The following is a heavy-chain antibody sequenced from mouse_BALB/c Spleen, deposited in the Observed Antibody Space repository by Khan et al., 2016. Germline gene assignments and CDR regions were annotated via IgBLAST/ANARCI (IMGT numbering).Heavy chain of an antibody. CDR2: IWGEGST. CDR1: GFSITSYG. Sequence: QVQLKQSGPGLVAPSQSLSITCTVSGFSITSYGVGWVRQPPGKGLEWLGVIWGEGSTNYHSDLISRLRISKDKSKRQVFLKLNTLQTDHTATYYCAKTGDGYFPAWFTYWGQGTLVTVSA. V-gene: IGHV2-3*01. D-gene: IGHD2-3*01. J-gene: IGHJ3*01. CDR3: AKTGDGYFPAWFTY.